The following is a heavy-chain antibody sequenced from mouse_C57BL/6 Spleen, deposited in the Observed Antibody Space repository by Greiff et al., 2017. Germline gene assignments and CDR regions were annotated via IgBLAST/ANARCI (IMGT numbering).Heavy chain of an antibody. D-gene: IGHD2-5*01. Sequence: VQLQQSVAELVRPGASVKLSCTASGFTIKNTYMHWVKQRPEQGLEWIGRIDPANGNTNYAPKFQGTATITADTSSNTAYMQLTSLTSEDTAIYSWARSYSNGGFAYWGQGTLVTVSA. J-gene: IGHJ3*01. CDR2: IDPANGNT. CDR3: ARSYSNGGFAY. V-gene: IGHV14-3*01. CDR1: GFTIKNTY.